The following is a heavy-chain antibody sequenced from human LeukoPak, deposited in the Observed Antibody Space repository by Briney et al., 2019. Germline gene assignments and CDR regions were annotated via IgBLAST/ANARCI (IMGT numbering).Heavy chain of an antibody. J-gene: IGHJ5*01. V-gene: IGHV3-21*01. CDR3: VRVTTTSYYASGGYCDS. Sequence: KPGGSLRLSCAASGLTFSTYRMNWVRQAPGKGLDWLSSISSTSSHIYYADSGKGRFTISRDNAKNSLHLQMNSPRADDSTVYYCVRVTTTSYYASGGYCDSWGPGTLVTVSS. CDR1: GLTFSTYR. CDR2: ISSTSSHI. D-gene: IGHD3-22*01.